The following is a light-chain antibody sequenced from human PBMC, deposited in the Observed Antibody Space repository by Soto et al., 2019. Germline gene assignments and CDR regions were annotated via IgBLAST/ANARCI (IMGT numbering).Light chain of an antibody. CDR2: DAS. CDR3: QQYNTFST. V-gene: IGKV1-5*01. CDR1: QRISSW. Sequence: DIQMTQSPSTLSASVGDTVTITCRASQRISSWLAWYQQKPGKAPKLLIYDASNLESGVPSRFSGSGSGTEFTLTISSLQPDDFATYYCQQYNTFSTFGQGTKVDI. J-gene: IGKJ1*01.